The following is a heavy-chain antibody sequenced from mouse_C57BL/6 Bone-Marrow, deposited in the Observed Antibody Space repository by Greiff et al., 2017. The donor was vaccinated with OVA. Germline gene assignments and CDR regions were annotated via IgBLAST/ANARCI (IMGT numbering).Heavy chain of an antibody. V-gene: IGHV1-15*01. CDR1: GYTFTDYE. Sequence: QVQLQHSGAELVRPGASVTLSCKASGYTFTDYEMHWVKQTPVHGLEWIGAIDPETGGTAYNQKFKGKAILTADKSSSTAYMELRSLTSEDSAVYYCPSGPWFAYWGQGTLVTVSA. J-gene: IGHJ3*01. CDR2: IDPETGGT. D-gene: IGHD1-3*01. CDR3: PSGPWFAY.